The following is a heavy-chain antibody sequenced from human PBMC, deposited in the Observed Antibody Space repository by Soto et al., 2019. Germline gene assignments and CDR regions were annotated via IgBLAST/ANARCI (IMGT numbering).Heavy chain of an antibody. CDR3: GKNKYESSGGFDS. J-gene: IGHJ4*02. D-gene: IGHD3-22*01. Sequence: QVQLVQSGAEVKKPGASVKVSCKASGYTFTAYGISWVRQAPGRGLEWMGWIGTYNGNTNYAQKVQGRVTMTTATSTSTAHMELRSLRADDTAVYYCGKNKYESSGGFDSWGQGTLVTVSS. V-gene: IGHV1-18*01. CDR2: IGTYNGNT. CDR1: GYTFTAYG.